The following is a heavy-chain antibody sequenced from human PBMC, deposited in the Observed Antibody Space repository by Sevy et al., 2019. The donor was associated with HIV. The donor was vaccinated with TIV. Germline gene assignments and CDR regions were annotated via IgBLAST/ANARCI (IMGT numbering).Heavy chain of an antibody. CDR3: ARGQWEHPY. CDR1: GGSFSGYY. Sequence: SETLSLTCAVYGGSFSGYYWSWIRQHPGKGLEWIGEIIPSGITNYNPSLKSRVTISIDTSKNQFSLKVKSVTAADTAIYYCARGQWEHPYWGQGTQVTVSS. V-gene: IGHV4-34*01. CDR2: IIPSGIT. J-gene: IGHJ4*02. D-gene: IGHD1-26*01.